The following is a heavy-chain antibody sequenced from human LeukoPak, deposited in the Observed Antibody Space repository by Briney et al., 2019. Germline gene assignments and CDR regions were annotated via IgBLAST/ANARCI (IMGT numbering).Heavy chain of an antibody. D-gene: IGHD6-19*01. V-gene: IGHV3-11*04. Sequence: PGGSLRLSCAGSGFIFSGYYMSWIRQAPGKGLEWISYMSTTGSTIYYADSVKGRFTISRDNAKILLYLQMNSLRVEDTAVYYCAIDGGQWLVRGNWFDPWGQGTLVTVSS. J-gene: IGHJ5*02. CDR2: MSTTGSTI. CDR1: GFIFSGYY. CDR3: AIDGGQWLVRGNWFDP.